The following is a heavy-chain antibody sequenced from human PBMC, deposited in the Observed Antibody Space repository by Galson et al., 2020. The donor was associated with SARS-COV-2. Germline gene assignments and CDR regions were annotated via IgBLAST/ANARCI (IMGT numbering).Heavy chain of an antibody. J-gene: IGHJ4*02. V-gene: IGHV4-59*01. CDR1: GGSISSYY. CDR2: IYYSGST. CDR3: ASSEVPVAGTGFDY. Sequence: PSETLSLTCTVSGGSISSYYWSWIRQPPGKGLEWIGYIYYSGSTNYNPSLKSRVTISVDTSKNQFSLKLSSVTAADTAVYYCASSEVPVAGTGFDYWGQGTLVTVSS. D-gene: IGHD6-19*01.